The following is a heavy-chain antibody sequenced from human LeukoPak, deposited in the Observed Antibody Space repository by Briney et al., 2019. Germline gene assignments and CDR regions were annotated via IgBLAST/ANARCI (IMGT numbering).Heavy chain of an antibody. CDR2: IRNDK. CDR3: AKAPRDSSGYFLFCFDY. CDR1: GFTFSSSG. V-gene: IGHV3-30*02. D-gene: IGHD3-22*01. Sequence: GGSLRLSCVASGFTFSSSGMHWVRQAPGKGLEWVSFIRNDKYYADSVKGRFTVSRDNSKNTMYLQMNSLRVEDTAVYYCAKAPRDSSGYFLFCFDYWGQGTLVTVSS. J-gene: IGHJ4*02.